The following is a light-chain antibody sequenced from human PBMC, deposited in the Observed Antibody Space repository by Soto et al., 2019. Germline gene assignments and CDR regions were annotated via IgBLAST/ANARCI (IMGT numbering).Light chain of an antibody. Sequence: EIVLTQSPATLSLSPGEPATLSCRASQSVSGYIGWYQQKPGQAPRLLIYADSNRATGIPARFSGSGSGTDFTLTISSLEPEDFSVYYCQQRYNWPITFGQGTRLEIK. CDR2: ADS. CDR3: QQRYNWPIT. V-gene: IGKV3-11*01. J-gene: IGKJ5*01. CDR1: QSVSGY.